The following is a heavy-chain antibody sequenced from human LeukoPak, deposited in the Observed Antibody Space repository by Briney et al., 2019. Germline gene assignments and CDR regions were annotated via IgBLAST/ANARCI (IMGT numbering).Heavy chain of an antibody. V-gene: IGHV3-7*05. CDR3: ARQLSGWYDADPY. J-gene: IGHJ4*02. Sequence: GGSLRLSCAASGFTFSRYWMSWVRQAPGKGLEWVANIKEDGSRNHYVDSVKGRFTISRYNAKNSLYLQMNSLRAEDTAVYYCARQLSGWYDADPYWGQGTLVTVSS. D-gene: IGHD6-19*01. CDR1: GFTFSRYW. CDR2: IKEDGSRN.